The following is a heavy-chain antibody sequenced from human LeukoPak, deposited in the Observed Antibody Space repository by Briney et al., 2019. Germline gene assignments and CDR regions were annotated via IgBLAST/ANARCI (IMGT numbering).Heavy chain of an antibody. V-gene: IGHV1-18*01. Sequence: ASVKVSRKASGYIFTNYGISWVRQAPGQGLEWMGWISAYNGNTNSAQKFQGRVTMTTDTSTTTAYMELRSLRSDDTAVYYCARAKYNWNYGNNYWGQGTLVTVSS. CDR3: ARAKYNWNYGNNY. J-gene: IGHJ4*02. CDR1: GYIFTNYG. CDR2: ISAYNGNT. D-gene: IGHD1-7*01.